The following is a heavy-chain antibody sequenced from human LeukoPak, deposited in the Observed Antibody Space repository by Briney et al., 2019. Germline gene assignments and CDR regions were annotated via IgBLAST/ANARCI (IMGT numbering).Heavy chain of an antibody. D-gene: IGHD2-15*01. J-gene: IGHJ6*02. V-gene: IGHV3-7*04. CDR3: ARHMTPESTTPYYYGMDV. CDR2: TKQDGDEK. CDR1: GFTFSNHW. Sequence: GGSLRLSCAASGFTFSNHWMSWVRQAPGKGLEWVANTKQDGDEKYYVDSVKGRFTISRDNAKNSLYLQMNSLRAEDTAVYFCARHMTPESTTPYYYGMDVWGQGTTVTVSS.